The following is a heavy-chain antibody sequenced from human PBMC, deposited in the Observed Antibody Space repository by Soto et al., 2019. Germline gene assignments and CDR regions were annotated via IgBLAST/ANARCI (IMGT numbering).Heavy chain of an antibody. CDR2: IWYDGSNK. D-gene: IGHD2-15*01. V-gene: IGHV3-33*01. CDR1: GFTFSSYG. J-gene: IGHJ4*02. CDR3: ARDGYCSGGSCYSVPVFDY. Sequence: QVQLVESGGGVVQPGRSLRLSCAASGFTFSSYGMHWVRQAPGKGLEWVAVIWYDGSNKYYADSVKGQFTISRDNSKNTLHLQMNSLRAEDTAVYYCARDGYCSGGSCYSVPVFDYWGQGTLVTVSS.